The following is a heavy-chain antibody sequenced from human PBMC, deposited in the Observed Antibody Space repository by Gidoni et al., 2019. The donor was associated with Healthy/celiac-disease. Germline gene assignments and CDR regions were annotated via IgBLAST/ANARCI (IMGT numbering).Heavy chain of an antibody. D-gene: IGHD6-13*01. CDR2: IKSTTAGGTT. Sequence: EVQLVESGGGLVKPGGSLRLAGAASGFTFSNAWMSWVRQAPGKGLAWVCRIKSTTAGGTTDYAAPVKGRFTISRDDSTNTLYLQMNSLTTEDTAVYYCTTEGTAVGLDYWGQGTLVTVSS. V-gene: IGHV3-15*01. J-gene: IGHJ4*02. CDR3: TTEGTAVGLDY. CDR1: GFTFSNAW.